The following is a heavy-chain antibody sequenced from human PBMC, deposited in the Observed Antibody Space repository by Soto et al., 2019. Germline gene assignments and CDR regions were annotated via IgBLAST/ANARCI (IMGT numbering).Heavy chain of an antibody. CDR2: VSPYDGYT. V-gene: IGHV1-18*01. CDR3: ARDGGAYCGGDCYPQYAFDI. CDR1: GYTFSSYG. D-gene: IGHD2-21*02. Sequence: ASVKVSCKASGYTFSSYGINWVRQAPGQGLEWLGWVSPYDGYTNYAQILQGRVSMTTDTSTKTAYMEVRSLRSDDTAVYYCARDGGAYCGGDCYPQYAFDIWGQGTMVTVSS. J-gene: IGHJ3*02.